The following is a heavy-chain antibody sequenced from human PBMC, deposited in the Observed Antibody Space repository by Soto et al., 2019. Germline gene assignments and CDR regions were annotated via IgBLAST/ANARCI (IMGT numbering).Heavy chain of an antibody. CDR3: ATNGSASYYIYY. CDR1: GGSFSGYY. J-gene: IGHJ4*02. Sequence: PSETLSLTCAVYGGSFSGYYWSWIRQPPGKGLEWIGEINHSGSTNYNPSLKSRVTISVDTSKNQFSLKLRSVTAADTAVYYCATNGSASYYIYYWGQGTLVTVS. CDR2: INHSGST. V-gene: IGHV4-34*01. D-gene: IGHD3-10*01.